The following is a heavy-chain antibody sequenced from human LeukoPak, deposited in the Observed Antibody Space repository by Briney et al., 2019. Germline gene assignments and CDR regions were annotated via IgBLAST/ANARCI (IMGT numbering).Heavy chain of an antibody. J-gene: IGHJ6*02. CDR3: ARDSSGATPYGMDV. Sequence: TGGSLRLSCVASGFTFSSYAMSWVRQAPGKGLEWVSYISSSGSTIYYADSVKGRFTISRDNSKNSLYLQMNSLRADDTAVYYCARDSSGATPYGMDVWGQGTTVTVSS. V-gene: IGHV3-48*03. CDR2: ISSSGSTI. D-gene: IGHD1-1*01. CDR1: GFTFSSYA.